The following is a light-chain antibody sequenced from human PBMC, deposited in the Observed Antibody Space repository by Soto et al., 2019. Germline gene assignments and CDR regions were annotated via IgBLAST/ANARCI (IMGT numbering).Light chain of an antibody. V-gene: IGKV4-1*01. CDR3: QQRSNWPPIT. Sequence: DIVMTQSPDSLAVSLGDRATINCKSSQSVLYSSNNKNYLAWYQQKPGQPPKLLIYWASTRESGVPDRFSGSGSGTDFTLTIRSLQAEDVAVYYCQQRSNWPPITFGQGTRLEIK. CDR2: WAS. J-gene: IGKJ5*01. CDR1: QSVLYSSNNKNY.